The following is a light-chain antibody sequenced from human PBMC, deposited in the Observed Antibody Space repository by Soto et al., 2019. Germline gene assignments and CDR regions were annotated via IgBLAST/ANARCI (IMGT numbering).Light chain of an antibody. CDR2: EGS. J-gene: IGLJ1*01. V-gene: IGLV2-23*01. CDR3: CSYAGSSTLYV. Sequence: QSALTQPASVSGSPGQSITISCTGTSSDVGGYNLVSWYQQHPGKAPKLMIYEGSKRPSGVSNRFSGSKSGNTASLTISGLQAEDEVDYYCCSYAGSSTLYVFGTGTKLTVL. CDR1: SSDVGGYNL.